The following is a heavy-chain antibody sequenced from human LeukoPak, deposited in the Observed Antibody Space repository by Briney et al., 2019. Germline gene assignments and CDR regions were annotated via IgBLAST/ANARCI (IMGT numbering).Heavy chain of an antibody. J-gene: IGHJ3*02. Sequence: SETLSLTCTVSGGSISSYYWSWIRQPPGKGLEWIGYIYYSGSTNYNPSLKSRVTISVDTSKNQFSLKLSSATAADTAVYYCARDRALWDAFDIWGQGTMVTVSS. CDR1: GGSISSYY. CDR2: IYYSGST. D-gene: IGHD3-10*01. V-gene: IGHV4-59*01. CDR3: ARDRALWDAFDI.